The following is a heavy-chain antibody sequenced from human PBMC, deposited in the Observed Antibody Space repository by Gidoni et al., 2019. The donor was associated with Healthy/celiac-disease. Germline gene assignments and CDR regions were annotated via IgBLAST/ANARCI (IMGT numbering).Heavy chain of an antibody. V-gene: IGHV4-59*08. CDR1: GGSIRSYY. CDR3: ARQSTDLYSSSWYFDY. D-gene: IGHD6-13*01. CDR2: IYYSGST. J-gene: IGHJ4*02. Sequence: QVQLQESGPGLVKPSETLSLTCTVSGGSIRSYYWSWIRQPPGKGLEWIGYIYYSGSTNYNPSLKSRVTISVDTSKNQFSLKLSSVTAADTAVYYCARQSTDLYSSSWYFDYWGQGTLVTVSS.